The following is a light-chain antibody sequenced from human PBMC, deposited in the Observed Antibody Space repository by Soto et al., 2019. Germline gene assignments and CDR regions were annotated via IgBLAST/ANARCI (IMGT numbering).Light chain of an antibody. CDR1: QTISSW. CDR3: QQGYSTPWT. CDR2: AAS. Sequence: DIQMTQSPSTLSGSVGERVTTTFRASQTISSWLAWYQQKPGKAPKLLIYAASNLQTGVPSRFSASGSGTDFTLTLNSLQPEDFATYYCQQGYSTPWTFGQGTKVDIK. J-gene: IGKJ1*01. V-gene: IGKV1-39*01.